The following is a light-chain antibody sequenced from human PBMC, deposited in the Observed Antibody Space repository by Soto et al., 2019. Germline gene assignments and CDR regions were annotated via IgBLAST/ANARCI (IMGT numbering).Light chain of an antibody. Sequence: EIVMTQSRGTGSFGGGGIATLSCRASQSVSSDLAWYHQKPGQATRLLIYGASTRATGIPARFSGSGSGTEFTLTINSLQSEDFAVYYCQQYNNWPRTFGQGTKVDIK. CDR2: GAS. CDR1: QSVSSD. CDR3: QQYNNWPRT. V-gene: IGKV3-15*01. J-gene: IGKJ1*01.